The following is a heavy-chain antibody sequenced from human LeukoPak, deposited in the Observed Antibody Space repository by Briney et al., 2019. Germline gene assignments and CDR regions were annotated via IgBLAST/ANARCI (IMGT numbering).Heavy chain of an antibody. CDR3: ARAGYVPTYYGSGSYILGY. Sequence: ASVKVSCKASGYTFTGYYMHWVRQAPGQGLEWMEWINPNSGGTNYAQKFQGRVTMTRDTSISTAYMELSRLRSDDTAVYYCARAGYVPTYYGSGSYILGYWGQGTLVTVSS. V-gene: IGHV1-2*02. CDR1: GYTFTGYY. J-gene: IGHJ4*02. D-gene: IGHD3-10*01. CDR2: INPNSGGT.